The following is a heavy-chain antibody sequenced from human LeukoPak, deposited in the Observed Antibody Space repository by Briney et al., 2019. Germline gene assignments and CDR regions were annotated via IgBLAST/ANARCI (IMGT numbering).Heavy chain of an antibody. J-gene: IGHJ5*02. Sequence: SETLSLTCTVSGGSISSSSYYWGWIRQPPGKGLEWIGSIYYSGSTYYNPSLKSRVTISVDASKNQFSLKLSSVTAADTAVYYRARVIAAAGTNWFDPWGQGTLVTVSS. V-gene: IGHV4-39*07. D-gene: IGHD6-13*01. CDR1: GGSISSSSYY. CDR2: IYYSGST. CDR3: ARVIAAAGTNWFDP.